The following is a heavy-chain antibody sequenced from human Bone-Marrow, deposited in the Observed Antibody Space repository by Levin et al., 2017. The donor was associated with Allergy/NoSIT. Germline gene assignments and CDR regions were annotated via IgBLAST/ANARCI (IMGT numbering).Heavy chain of an antibody. J-gene: IGHJ5*02. D-gene: IGHD6-13*01. CDR3: ARDRDRIAAAGSRDNWFDP. CDR2: ISSSGSTI. CDR1: GFTFSDYY. V-gene: IGHV3-11*01. Sequence: PGGSLRLSCAASGFTFSDYYMSWIRQAPGKGLEWVSYISSSGSTIYYADSVKGRFTISRDNAKNSLYLQMNSLRAEDTAVYYCARDRDRIAAAGSRDNWFDPWGQGTLVTASS.